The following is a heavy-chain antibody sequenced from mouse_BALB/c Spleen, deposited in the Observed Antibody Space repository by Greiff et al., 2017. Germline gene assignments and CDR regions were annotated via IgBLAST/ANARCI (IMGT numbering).Heavy chain of an antibody. Sequence: EVQLQQSGAELVRSGASVKLSCTASGFNIKDYYMHWVKQRPEQGLEWIGWIDPENGDTEYAPKFQGKATMTADTSSNTAYLQLSSLTSEDTAVYYCKAYGNSHAMDYWGQGTSVTVSS. CDR3: KAYGNSHAMDY. CDR1: GFNIKDYY. V-gene: IGHV14-4*02. D-gene: IGHD2-10*02. J-gene: IGHJ4*01. CDR2: IDPENGDT.